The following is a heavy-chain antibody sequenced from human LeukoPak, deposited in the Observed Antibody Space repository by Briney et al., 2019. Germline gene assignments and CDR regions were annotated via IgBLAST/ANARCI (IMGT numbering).Heavy chain of an antibody. CDR1: GYTLSGYA. CDR3: AACGGDCLDFDY. Sequence: GASVKVSCKASGYTLSGYAMTWVRQAPGQGLEWMGWISAYNGNTNYAQKLQGRVTMTTDTSTSTAYMELRSLRSDDTAVYYCAACGGDCLDFDYWGQGTLVTVSS. J-gene: IGHJ4*02. D-gene: IGHD2-21*02. CDR2: ISAYNGNT. V-gene: IGHV1-18*01.